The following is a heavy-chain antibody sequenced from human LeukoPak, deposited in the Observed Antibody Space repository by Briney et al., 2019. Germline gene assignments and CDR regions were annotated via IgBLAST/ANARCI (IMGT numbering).Heavy chain of an antibody. D-gene: IGHD3-10*01. V-gene: IGHV4-59*01. CDR1: GGSISSYY. J-gene: IGHJ3*02. Sequence: PSETLSLTCTVSGGSISSYYWSWIRQPPGKGLEWIAYIYYSGTTKYNASLKSRVTMSVDTSKNQFSLKLSSVTAADTAVYYCARMVRGVIDAFEIWGQGTMVTVSS. CDR2: IYYSGTT. CDR3: ARMVRGVIDAFEI.